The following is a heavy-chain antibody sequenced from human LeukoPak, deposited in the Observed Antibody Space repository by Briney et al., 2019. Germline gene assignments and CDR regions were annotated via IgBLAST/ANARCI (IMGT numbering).Heavy chain of an antibody. CDR3: AKVASSSWYAYFDY. J-gene: IGHJ4*02. CDR1: VFTFSSYA. V-gene: IGHV3-23*01. D-gene: IGHD6-13*01. Sequence: PGGSLRLSCAASVFTFSSYAMSWVRQAPGKGLEWVSDISGSGGSTYYADSVEGRFTISRDNSKHTLYLQTNSLRAEDTAVYYCAKVASSSWYAYFDYWGRGTLVTVSS. CDR2: ISGSGGST.